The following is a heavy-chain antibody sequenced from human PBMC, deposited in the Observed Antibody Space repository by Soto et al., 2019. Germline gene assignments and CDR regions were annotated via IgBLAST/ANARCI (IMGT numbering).Heavy chain of an antibody. V-gene: IGHV1-69*06. D-gene: IGHD1-26*01. J-gene: IGHJ4*02. Sequence: QVQLVQSGAEVNKPGSSVKVSCKASVGTFSSDAISWLRQAPGQGLELMGGIIPICGTANYAQKFQGRVTITADKSTSTAYMDLSSMRSEDTAVYYCARDEREVGSTPFFDYWGQGTLVTVSS. CDR3: ARDEREVGSTPFFDY. CDR2: IIPICGTA. CDR1: VGTFSSDA.